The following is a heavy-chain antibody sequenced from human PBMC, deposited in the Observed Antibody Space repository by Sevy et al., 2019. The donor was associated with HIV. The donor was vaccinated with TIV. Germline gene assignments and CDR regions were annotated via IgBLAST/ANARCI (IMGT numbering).Heavy chain of an antibody. CDR3: ARGRYFDSSGYYFH. CDR1: GFAFSTYG. J-gene: IGHJ1*01. D-gene: IGHD3-22*01. V-gene: IGHV3-33*01. CDR2: IWFDGSKK. Sequence: GSLRLSCAASGFAFSTYGMHWVRQAPGEGLEWVAVIWFDGSKKYYADSVKGRFTISRDNSKNTLYLQMNSLRAEDTAVYYCARGRYFDSSGYYFHWGQGTLVTVSS.